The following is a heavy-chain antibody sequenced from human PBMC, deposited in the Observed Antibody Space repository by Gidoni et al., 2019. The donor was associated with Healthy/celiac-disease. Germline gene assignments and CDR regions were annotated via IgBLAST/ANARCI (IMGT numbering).Heavy chain of an antibody. CDR3: ARQVSPWYGSGTLLSQYFDY. J-gene: IGHJ4*02. Sequence: QLQESGPGLVKPSETLSLTCTVSGGSISSSSYYWGWIRQPPGKGLEWIGSIYYSGSTYYNPSLKSRVTISVDTSKNQFSLKLSSVTAADTAVYYCARQVSPWYGSGTLLSQYFDYWGQGTLVTVSS. CDR2: IYYSGST. V-gene: IGHV4-39*01. CDR1: GGSISSSSYY. D-gene: IGHD3-10*01.